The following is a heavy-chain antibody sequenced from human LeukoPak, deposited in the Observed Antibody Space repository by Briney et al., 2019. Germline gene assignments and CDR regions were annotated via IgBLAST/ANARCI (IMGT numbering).Heavy chain of an antibody. CDR2: ISSSSSYI. J-gene: IGHJ6*03. V-gene: IGHV3-21*01. CDR3: ARDPRSFDYMDV. CDR1: GFTFSSYS. Sequence: GGSLRLSCAASGFTFSSYSMNWVRQAPGKGLEWVSSISSSSSYIYYADSVKGRFTISRDNAKNSLYLQMNSLRSEDTAVYYCARDPRSFDYMDVWGKGTTVTISS.